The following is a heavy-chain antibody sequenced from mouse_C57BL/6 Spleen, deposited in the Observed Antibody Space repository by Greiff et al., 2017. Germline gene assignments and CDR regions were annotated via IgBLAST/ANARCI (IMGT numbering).Heavy chain of an antibody. J-gene: IGHJ3*01. CDR1: GYTFTDYN. Sequence: DVQLQESGPELVKPGASVKMSCKASGYTFTDYNMHWVKQSHGKSLEWIGYINPNNGGTSYNQKFKGKATLTVNKSSSTAYMELRSLTSEDSAVYYCAREAYYGSSRFAYWGQGTLVTVSA. CDR2: INPNNGGT. V-gene: IGHV1-22*01. D-gene: IGHD1-1*01. CDR3: AREAYYGSSRFAY.